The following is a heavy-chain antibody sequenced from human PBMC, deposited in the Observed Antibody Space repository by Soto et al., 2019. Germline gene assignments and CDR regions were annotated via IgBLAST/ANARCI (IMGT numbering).Heavy chain of an antibody. CDR2: ISGSVGST. CDR3: AKDLRTWIQLWLLDY. V-gene: IGHV3-23*01. D-gene: IGHD5-18*01. CDR1: GFTFSSYA. J-gene: IGHJ4*02. Sequence: EVQLLESGGGLVQPGGSLRLSCAASGFTFSSYAISWVRQAPGKGLEWVSAISGSVGSTYYADSVKGRFTISRDNSKNTLYLQMNSLRAEDTAVYYCAKDLRTWIQLWLLDYWGQGTLVTVSS.